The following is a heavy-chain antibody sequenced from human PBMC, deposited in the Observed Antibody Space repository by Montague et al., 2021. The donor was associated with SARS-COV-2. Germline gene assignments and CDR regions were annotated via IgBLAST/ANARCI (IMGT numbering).Heavy chain of an antibody. V-gene: IGHV4-59*08. CDR1: GGSLNNYF. J-gene: IGHJ4*02. CDR3: ARGDSSCPGEY. D-gene: IGHD3-22*01. Sequence: SETLSLTCTVSGGSLNNYFWSWIRQPPGKGLEWVGYISDSGSTKYNPSLQSRVTISVDTARNQFSLKLLSVTAADTAFYYCARGDSSCPGEYWGQGILVSVSS. CDR2: ISDSGST.